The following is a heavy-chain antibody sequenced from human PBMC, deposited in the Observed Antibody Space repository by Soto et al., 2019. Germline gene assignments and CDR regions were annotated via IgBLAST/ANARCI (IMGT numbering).Heavy chain of an antibody. CDR3: ARVPHGSTVVTAGY. CDR2: ISSSSSYI. D-gene: IGHD4-17*01. V-gene: IGHV3-21*01. Sequence: GGSLRLSCAASGFTFSSYSMNWVRQAPGKGLEWVSSISSSSSYIYYADSVKGRFTISRDNAKNSLYLKMNSLRAEDTAVYYCARVPHGSTVVTAGYWGQGTLVTVSS. CDR1: GFTFSSYS. J-gene: IGHJ4*02.